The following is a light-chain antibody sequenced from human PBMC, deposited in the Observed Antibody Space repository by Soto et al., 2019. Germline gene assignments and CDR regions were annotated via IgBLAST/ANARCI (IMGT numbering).Light chain of an antibody. Sequence: HSVLTQPASVSGSPGQSITISFSGTRSDIGSYNYVAWYQQFPGKTPKILIYGVSKRPSGVPDRFSGSKSGNTASLTVSGLQAEDEADYYCSSYAGGDSFVFGTGTKVTV. J-gene: IGLJ1*01. V-gene: IGLV2-8*01. CDR3: SSYAGGDSFV. CDR2: GVS. CDR1: RSDIGSYNY.